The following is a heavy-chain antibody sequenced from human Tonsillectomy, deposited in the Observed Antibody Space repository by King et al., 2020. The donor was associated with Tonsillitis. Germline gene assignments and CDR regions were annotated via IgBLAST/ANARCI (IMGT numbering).Heavy chain of an antibody. CDR1: GFTFRSYW. CDR2: INQDGSEK. Sequence: VQLVESGGGLVQPGGSLRLSCEGSGFTFRSYWMSWVRQAPGKGLEWVGNINQDGSEKYYVGYVNGRFTISRENAKDSLYLQMNSLRAEDTAVYYCARVAGSYSNYLGGRGKGTTVTVSS. D-gene: IGHD1-26*01. V-gene: IGHV3-7*03. J-gene: IGHJ6*03. CDR3: ARVAGSYSNYLGG.